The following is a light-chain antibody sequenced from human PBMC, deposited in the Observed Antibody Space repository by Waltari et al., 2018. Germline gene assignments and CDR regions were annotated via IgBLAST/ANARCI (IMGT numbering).Light chain of an antibody. V-gene: IGKV1-39*01. CDR3: QQSYSTPYT. Sequence: DIQMTQSPSSLSASVGDRVTITCRASQSISTYLNWYQQKPGKAPKLLIYTASSLQSGIPSTVSGNWSGTDFNLTISSLQPEDVATYYCQQSYSTPYTFGRGTKLEI. CDR1: QSISTY. CDR2: TAS. J-gene: IGKJ2*01.